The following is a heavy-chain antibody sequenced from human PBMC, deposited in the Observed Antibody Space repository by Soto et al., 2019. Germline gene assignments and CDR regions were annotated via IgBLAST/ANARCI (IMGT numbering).Heavy chain of an antibody. Sequence: SVSNAWMNWVRPAPGKGLEWVGRIKSKTDGGTTDYAAPVKGRFTISRDDSKNTLYLQMNSLKTEDTAVYYCTTPTVRDAFDIWGQGTMVTVSS. D-gene: IGHD4-4*01. J-gene: IGHJ3*02. CDR2: IKSKTDGGTT. V-gene: IGHV3-15*07. CDR1: SVSNAW. CDR3: TTPTVRDAFDI.